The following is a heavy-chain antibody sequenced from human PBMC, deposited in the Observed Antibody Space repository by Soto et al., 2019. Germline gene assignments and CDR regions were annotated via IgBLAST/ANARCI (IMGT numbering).Heavy chain of an antibody. CDR1: GYPFTGYY. CDR2: INPNSGGT. J-gene: IGHJ6*02. D-gene: IGHD3-10*01. CDR3: ARSGSGSDPYYYYGRGV. V-gene: IGHV1-2*04. Sequence: QVQLVQSGAEVKKPGASVKVSCKASGYPFTGYYMHWVRQAPGQGLEWMGWINPNSGGTNYAQKFQGWVTMTRDTSSSKAYVELSRVRSDDTAVYYCARSGSGSDPYYYYGRGVLGQGTTVTVSS.